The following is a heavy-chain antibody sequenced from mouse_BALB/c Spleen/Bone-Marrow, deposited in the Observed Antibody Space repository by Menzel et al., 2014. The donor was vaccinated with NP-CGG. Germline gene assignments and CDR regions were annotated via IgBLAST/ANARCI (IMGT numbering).Heavy chain of an antibody. CDR3: ARHGITRLLDY. J-gene: IGHJ2*01. Sequence: DVKLVESGGGLVKPGGSLKLSCAASGFTFSSYAMSWVRQTPEKRLEWVATISSGGSYTYYPDSVKWRFTISRDNAKNTLYLQMSSLRSEDTAMYYCARHGITRLLDYWGQGTTLTVSS. CDR2: ISSGGSYT. CDR1: GFTFSSYA. V-gene: IGHV5-9-3*01. D-gene: IGHD2-4*01.